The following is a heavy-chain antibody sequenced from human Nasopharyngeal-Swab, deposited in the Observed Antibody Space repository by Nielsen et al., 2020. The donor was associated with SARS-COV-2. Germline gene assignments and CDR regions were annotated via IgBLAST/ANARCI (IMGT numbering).Heavy chain of an antibody. J-gene: IGHJ4*02. CDR1: GFTFSSHS. V-gene: IGHV3-48*02. CDR2: ISSSGRTI. Sequence: GESLKISCAASGFTFSSHSMNWVRQAPGKGLEWVSYISSSGRTIYYEDSVKGRFTISRDNAKNSVFLQMNSLRDEDTAVYYCARNLYGDYVIDYWGRGTLVTVSS. D-gene: IGHD4-17*01. CDR3: ARNLYGDYVIDY.